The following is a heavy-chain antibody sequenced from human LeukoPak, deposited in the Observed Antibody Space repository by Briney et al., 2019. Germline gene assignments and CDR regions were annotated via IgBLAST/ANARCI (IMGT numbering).Heavy chain of an antibody. CDR2: INPNSGGT. CDR3: ARSWFGELLSSY. D-gene: IGHD3-10*01. V-gene: IGHV1-2*02. Sequence: ASVKVSCKASGYTFTGYYMHWVRQAPGQGLEWMGWINPNSGGTDYAQKFQGRVTMTRDTSISTAYMELSRLRSDDTAVYYCARSWFGELLSSYWGQGTLVTVSS. CDR1: GYTFTGYY. J-gene: IGHJ4*02.